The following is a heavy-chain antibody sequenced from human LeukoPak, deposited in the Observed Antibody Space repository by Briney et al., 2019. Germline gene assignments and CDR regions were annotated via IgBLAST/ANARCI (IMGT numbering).Heavy chain of an antibody. J-gene: IGHJ3*02. CDR2: INPNSGGT. D-gene: IGHD2-15*01. V-gene: IGHV7-4-1*02. Sequence: ASVKVSCKASGYTFTGYYMHWVRQAPGQGPEWMGWINPNSGGTNYAQGFTGRFVFSLDTSVSTAYLQISSLKAEDTAVYYCARDPAGSGGSSDAFDIWGQGTMVTVSS. CDR3: ARDPAGSGGSSDAFDI. CDR1: GYTFTGYY.